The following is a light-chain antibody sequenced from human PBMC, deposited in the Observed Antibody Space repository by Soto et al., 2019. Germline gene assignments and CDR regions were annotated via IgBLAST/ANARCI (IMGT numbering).Light chain of an antibody. V-gene: IGLV4-69*01. J-gene: IGLJ2*01. CDR2: LNSDGSH. CDR1: SGHSSYA. Sequence: QPVLTQSPSASASLGASVKLTCTQSSGHSSYAIAWHQQQPEKGPRYLMRLNSDGSHSKGDGIPDRFSGSSSGAERYLTISSLQSEDEADYYCQTWGSGIHVVFGGGTKLTVL. CDR3: QTWGSGIHVV.